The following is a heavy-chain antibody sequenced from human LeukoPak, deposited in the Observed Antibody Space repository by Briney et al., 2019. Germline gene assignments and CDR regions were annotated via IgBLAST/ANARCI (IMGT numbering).Heavy chain of an antibody. V-gene: IGHV4-34*01. CDR3: ATSSGWYWDYFDY. CDR1: GGSFSGYY. D-gene: IGHD6-19*01. J-gene: IGHJ4*02. Sequence: SETLSLTCAVYGGSFSGYYWSWIRQPPGKGLEWIGEVNHSGSTKYSPSLKSRVTMSVDTSKNQFSLKLSSVTAADTAVYYCATSSGWYWDYFDYWGQGTLVTVSS. CDR2: VNHSGST.